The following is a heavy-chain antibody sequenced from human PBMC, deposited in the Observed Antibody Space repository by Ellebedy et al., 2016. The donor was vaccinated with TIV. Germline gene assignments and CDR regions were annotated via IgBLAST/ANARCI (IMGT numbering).Heavy chain of an antibody. CDR3: ARWTLTVEGRGMDV. J-gene: IGHJ6*02. CDR1: GYSFTSYC. CDR2: IYPDDSDT. D-gene: IGHD3/OR15-3a*01. Sequence: GESLKISCTASGYSFTSYCIGWVRQMPGKGLEWMGIIYPDDSDTRYSPSFQGQFTISADKSISTAYLQWSSLKASDTAMYYCARWTLTVEGRGMDVWGQGTTVTVSS. V-gene: IGHV5-51*01.